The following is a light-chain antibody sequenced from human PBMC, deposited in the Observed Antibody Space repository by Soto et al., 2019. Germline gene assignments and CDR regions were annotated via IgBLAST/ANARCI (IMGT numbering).Light chain of an antibody. V-gene: IGKV3-15*01. J-gene: IGKJ2*01. CDR2: GAS. CDR1: QSVSSN. CDR3: QQYNNWPPKQYT. Sequence: EIVMTQSPATLSVSPRERATLSCRASQSVSSNLAWYQHKPGQAPRLLIYGASTRATGIPARFSASGSGTEFSLTISSLQSEDFAVYYCQQYNNWPPKQYTFGQGTKLEIK.